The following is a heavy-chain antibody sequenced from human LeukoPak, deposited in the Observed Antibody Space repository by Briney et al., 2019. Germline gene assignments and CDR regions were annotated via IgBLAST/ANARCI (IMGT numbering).Heavy chain of an antibody. CDR3: ATAGDDAFDI. J-gene: IGHJ3*02. CDR2: ISYDESNK. D-gene: IGHD3-16*01. V-gene: IGHV3-30*03. CDR1: GFTFSSYG. Sequence: PGGSLRLSCAASGFTFSSYGMHWVRQAPGKGLEWVAVISYDESNKYYADPVKGRFTISRDNSKNTLYLQMNSLRAEDTAVYYCATAGDDAFDIWGQGTMVTVSS.